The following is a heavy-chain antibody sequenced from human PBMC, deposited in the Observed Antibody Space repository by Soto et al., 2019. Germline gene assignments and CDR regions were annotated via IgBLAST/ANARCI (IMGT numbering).Heavy chain of an antibody. CDR2: ITASGGNT. V-gene: IGHV3-23*01. D-gene: IGHD2-2*01. J-gene: IGHJ4*02. CDR1: GFVFSSSA. CDR3: AKLLSGTRSFDY. Sequence: GGSLRLSCAASGFVFSSSAMYWVRQAPGKGLEWVSSITASGGNTYYPVSVKGRFTISRENSKNTLYLQMNSLRAEDTAVCYCAKLLSGTRSFDYWGQGTQVTVSS.